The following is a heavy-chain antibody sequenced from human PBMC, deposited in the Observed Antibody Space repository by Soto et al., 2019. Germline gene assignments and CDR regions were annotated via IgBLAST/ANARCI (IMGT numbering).Heavy chain of an antibody. CDR2: IWYDGSNK. CDR1: GFTFSSYG. Sequence: GGSLRLSCAASGFTFSSYGMHWVRQAPGKGLEWVAVIWYDGSNKYYADSVKGRFTISRDNSKNTLYLQMNSLRAEDAAVYYCARGYYGSGSYKNGDYFEYWGQGTLVTVSS. D-gene: IGHD3-10*01. V-gene: IGHV3-33*01. CDR3: ARGYYGSGSYKNGDYFEY. J-gene: IGHJ4*02.